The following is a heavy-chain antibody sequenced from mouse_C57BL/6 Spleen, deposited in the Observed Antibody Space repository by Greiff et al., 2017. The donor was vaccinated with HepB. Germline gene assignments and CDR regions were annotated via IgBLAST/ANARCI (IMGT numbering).Heavy chain of an antibody. D-gene: IGHD1-1*01. Sequence: EVQLQQSGPELVKPGASVKIPCKASGYTFTDYNMDWVKQSHGKSLEWIGDINPNNGGTIYNQKFKGKATLTVDKSSSTAYMELRSLTYEDTAVDYCARAKAFYYGSSWYFDVWGTGTTVTVSS. J-gene: IGHJ1*03. CDR2: INPNNGGT. CDR1: GYTFTDYN. CDR3: ARAKAFYYGSSWYFDV. V-gene: IGHV1-18*01.